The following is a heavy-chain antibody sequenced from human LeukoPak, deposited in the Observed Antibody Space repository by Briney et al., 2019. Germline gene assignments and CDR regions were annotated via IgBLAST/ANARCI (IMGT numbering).Heavy chain of an antibody. Sequence: GGSLRLSCAVAGFTFSSYGMHWVRQAPGKGLEWLALISYDGSIKYYADSVKGRFIVSRDNSKNTLYLQMNSLRSEDTAVYYCARVGYKVPYYYDSSGYYYGWFDPWGQGTLVTVSS. D-gene: IGHD3-22*01. J-gene: IGHJ5*02. CDR2: ISYDGSIK. CDR3: ARVGYKVPYYYDSSGYYYGWFDP. V-gene: IGHV3-30*03. CDR1: GFTFSSYG.